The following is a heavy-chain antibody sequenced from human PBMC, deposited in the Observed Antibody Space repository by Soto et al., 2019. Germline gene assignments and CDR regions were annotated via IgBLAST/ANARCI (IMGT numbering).Heavy chain of an antibody. CDR1: GGSISSYY. D-gene: IGHD6-13*01. J-gene: IGHJ6*02. V-gene: IGHV4-59*01. CDR2: IYYSGST. Sequence: TLSLTCTVSGGSISSYYWSWIRQPPGKGLEWIGYIYYSGSTNYNPSLKSRVTISVDTSKNQFSLKLSSVTAADTAVYYCARVQAAAAGDYYYYYGMDVWGQGTTVTVSS. CDR3: ARVQAAAAGDYYYYYGMDV.